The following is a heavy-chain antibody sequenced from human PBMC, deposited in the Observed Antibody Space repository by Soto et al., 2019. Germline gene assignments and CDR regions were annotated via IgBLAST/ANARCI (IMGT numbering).Heavy chain of an antibody. Sequence: SETLSLTCAVYGGSFSGYYWSWIRQPPGKGLEWIGEINHSGSTNYNPSLKSRVTISVDTSKNQFSLKLSSVTAADTAVYYCARPRAFDGYDGGFFFDLWGQGTVVTVSS. CDR1: GGSFSGYY. V-gene: IGHV4-34*01. D-gene: IGHD5-12*01. CDR2: INHSGST. J-gene: IGHJ4*02. CDR3: ARPRAFDGYDGGFFFDL.